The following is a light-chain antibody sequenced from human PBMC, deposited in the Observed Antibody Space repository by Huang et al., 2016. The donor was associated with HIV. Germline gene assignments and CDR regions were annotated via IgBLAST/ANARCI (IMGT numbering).Light chain of an antibody. CDR3: QQYSNWPFT. CDR2: GAS. V-gene: IGKV3-15*01. Sequence: ETVMTQSPATLSVSPGERATLSCRASQSVNNNLAWYQQKPGQAPRLLISGASTRATGIPARFSGSGSGTEFTLTISSLQSEDFAVYHCQQYSNWPFTFGPGTKVDIK. J-gene: IGKJ3*01. CDR1: QSVNNN.